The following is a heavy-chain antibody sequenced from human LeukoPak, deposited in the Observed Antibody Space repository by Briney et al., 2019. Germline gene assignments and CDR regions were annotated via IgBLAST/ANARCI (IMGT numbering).Heavy chain of an antibody. D-gene: IGHD3-3*01. V-gene: IGHV4-59*01. CDR3: AGSRTGRSAYCTFDY. CDR1: GDSISSYY. Sequence: SETLSLTCTVSGDSISSYYWSWIRQPPGKGLEWIGCIYYSGSTTYNPSLESRVTISEDTSKSQFSLNLRSVTAADTAVYYCAGSRTGRSAYCTFDYWGQGTLVTVSS. J-gene: IGHJ4*02. CDR2: IYYSGST.